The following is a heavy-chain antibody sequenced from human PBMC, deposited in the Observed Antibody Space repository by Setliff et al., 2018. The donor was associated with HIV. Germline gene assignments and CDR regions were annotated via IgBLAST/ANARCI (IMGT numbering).Heavy chain of an antibody. V-gene: IGHV4-34*01. CDR3: ARGGGYDRSGYYPFDY. Sequence: SETLSLTCAVYGGSFINYNWTWIRQPPGKGLEWIGEVHDSGSTNYNPSLKSRVTISVDTSKSQFSLKLTSVTAADTAVYYCARGGGYDRSGYYPFDYWGQGTPVTVSS. CDR1: GGSFINYN. CDR2: VHDSGST. J-gene: IGHJ4*02. D-gene: IGHD3-22*01.